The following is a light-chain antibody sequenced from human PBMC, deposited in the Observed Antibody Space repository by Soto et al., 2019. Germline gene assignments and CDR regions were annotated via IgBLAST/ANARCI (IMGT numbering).Light chain of an antibody. CDR1: QTIMRW. CDR2: GAS. CDR3: QQADDFPIT. Sequence: DIQMTQSPSSVSASVGDRVTITCRASQTIMRWLAWYQQKPGKAPELLIYGASSLQSGVPSRFSGRGSETEFTLTIRSLQPEDFATYSCQQADDFPITFGQGTRLEIK. J-gene: IGKJ5*01. V-gene: IGKV1-12*01.